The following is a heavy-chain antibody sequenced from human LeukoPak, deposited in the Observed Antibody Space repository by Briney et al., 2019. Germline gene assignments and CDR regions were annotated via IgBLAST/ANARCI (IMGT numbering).Heavy chain of an antibody. Sequence: SETLSLTCTVSGGSINSGGYYWSWIRQHPGKGLEWIGYVYYSGSTYYNPSLKSRLTISVDTSKNQFSLKLSSVTAADTAVYYCAREYNYGIDYWGQGTLVTVSS. CDR1: GGSINSGGYY. CDR2: VYYSGST. J-gene: IGHJ4*02. D-gene: IGHD5-18*01. CDR3: AREYNYGIDY. V-gene: IGHV4-31*03.